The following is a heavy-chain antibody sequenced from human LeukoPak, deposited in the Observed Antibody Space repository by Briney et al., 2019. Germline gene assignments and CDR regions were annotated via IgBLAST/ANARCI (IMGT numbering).Heavy chain of an antibody. D-gene: IGHD3-10*01. CDR3: AKDRGYYGSGSLDY. CDR1: GFTFSSYA. CDR2: IRSKAYGGTT. J-gene: IGHJ4*02. V-gene: IGHV3-49*04. Sequence: GGSLRLSCAASGFTFSSYAMSWVRQAPGKGLEWVGFIRSKAYGGTTEYAASVKGRFTISRDDSKSIAYLQMNSLRAEDTALYYCAKDRGYYGSGSLDYWGQGTLVTVSS.